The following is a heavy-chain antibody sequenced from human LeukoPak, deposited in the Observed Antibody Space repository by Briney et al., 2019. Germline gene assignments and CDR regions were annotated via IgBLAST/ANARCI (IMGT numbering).Heavy chain of an antibody. CDR3: ARHRELGWYFDWTDAFDI. D-gene: IGHD3-9*01. J-gene: IGHJ3*02. V-gene: IGHV3-66*04. Sequence: GGSLRLSCAASGFTVSSNYMSWVRQAPGKGLEWVSVIYSGGSTYYADSVKGRFTISRDNSKNTLYLQMNSLRAEDTAVYYCARHRELGWYFDWTDAFDIWGQGTMVTVSS. CDR2: IYSGGST. CDR1: GFTVSSNY.